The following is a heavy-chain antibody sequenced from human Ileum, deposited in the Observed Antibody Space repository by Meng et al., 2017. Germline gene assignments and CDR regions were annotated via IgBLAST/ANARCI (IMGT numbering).Heavy chain of an antibody. CDR2: IRPDGSTT. V-gene: IGHV3-74*01. D-gene: IGHD5-12*01. CDR3: TRDFDSGYGL. CDR1: GFTFSSHW. J-gene: IGHJ4*02. Sequence: VQAVESGGGLVQPGGSLRLSCAASGFTFSSHWMHWVRQAPGKGLEWVSRIRPDGSTTAFADSVEGRFTISRDNAKNTLYLQLNSLRGEDTAVYYCTRDFDSGYGLWGQGTLVTVSS.